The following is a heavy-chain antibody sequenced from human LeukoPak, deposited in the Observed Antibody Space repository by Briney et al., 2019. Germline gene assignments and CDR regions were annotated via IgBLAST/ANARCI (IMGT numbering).Heavy chain of an antibody. CDR2: IKEDGSRK. CDR1: GFTFSSYW. J-gene: IGHJ4*02. D-gene: IGHD1-26*01. CDR3: ARDRGGGSYDY. Sequence: GGSLRLSCAASGFTFSSYWMGWVRQAPGKGLEWVAKIKEDGSRKQYVDSVKGRFTISRDNAKNSLYLQMSSLRAEDTAVYYCARDRGGGSYDYWGQGTVVTVSS. V-gene: IGHV3-7*01.